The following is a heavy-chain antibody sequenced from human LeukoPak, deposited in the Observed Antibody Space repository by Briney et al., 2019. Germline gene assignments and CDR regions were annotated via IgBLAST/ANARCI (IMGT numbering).Heavy chain of an antibody. Sequence: PSETLSLTCSVSGGSMSIYYWSGLRQPPGKGLEWIGYIYYSGSTSYNPSLKSRLTISVDASKNQFSLKLSSVTATDTAVYYRASLTTVTQGYFASCSQGTLVTVSS. CDR3: ASLTTVTQGYFAS. J-gene: IGHJ4*02. V-gene: IGHV4-59*08. D-gene: IGHD4-17*01. CDR1: GGSMSIYY. CDR2: IYYSGST.